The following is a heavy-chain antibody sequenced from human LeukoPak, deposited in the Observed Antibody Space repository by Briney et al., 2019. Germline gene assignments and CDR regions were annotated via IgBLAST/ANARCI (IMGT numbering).Heavy chain of an antibody. CDR3: ARDREAYGSGLHYYYYMDV. CDR2: IYYSGNT. V-gene: IGHV4-30-4*08. D-gene: IGHD3-10*01. CDR1: GGSISSGNYY. Sequence: SSETLSLNCTVSGGSISSGNYYWSWIRQPPGKGLEWIGYIYYSGNTYYNPSLKSRVTISVDTSKNQFSLKLRSLTAADTAVYYCARDREAYGSGLHYYYYMDVWGKGTTVTVSS. J-gene: IGHJ6*03.